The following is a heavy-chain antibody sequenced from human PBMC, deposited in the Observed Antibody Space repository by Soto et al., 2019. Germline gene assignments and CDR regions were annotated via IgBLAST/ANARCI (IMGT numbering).Heavy chain of an antibody. CDR3: ARYSYYDSSGYYFRRYYFDY. J-gene: IGHJ4*02. CDR1: GYTFTRYG. D-gene: IGHD3-22*01. V-gene: IGHV1-18*01. CDR2: ISAYNGNT. Sequence: QVQLVQSGAEVKKPGASVKVSCKASGYTFTRYGISWVRQAPGQGLEWMGWISAYNGNTNYAQKLQGRVTRTTDTSTSTAYMELTSLRSDDTAVYYCARYSYYDSSGYYFRRYYFDYWGQGTLVTVSS.